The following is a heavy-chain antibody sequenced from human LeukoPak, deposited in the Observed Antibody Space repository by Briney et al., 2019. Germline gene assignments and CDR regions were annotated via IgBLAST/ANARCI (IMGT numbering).Heavy chain of an antibody. CDR1: GYTFTSYG. Sequence: ASVTVSCTASGYTFTSYGISWVRQAPGQGVEWMGWISAYNGNTNYAQKLQGRVTMTTDTSTSTAYMELRSLRSDHTAVYYCARDTLGYCSVGSCDWFDPWGQGTLVTVSS. V-gene: IGHV1-18*01. CDR3: ARDTLGYCSVGSCDWFDP. J-gene: IGHJ5*02. D-gene: IGHD2-15*01. CDR2: ISAYNGNT.